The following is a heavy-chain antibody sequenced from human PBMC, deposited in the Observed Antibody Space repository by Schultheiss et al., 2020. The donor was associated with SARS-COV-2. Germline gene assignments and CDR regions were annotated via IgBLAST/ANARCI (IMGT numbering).Heavy chain of an antibody. CDR3: ARDNAFYGVDV. J-gene: IGHJ6*02. CDR1: GGSISSGGYS. V-gene: IGHV4-30-2*01. Sequence: SETLSLTCAVSGGSISSGGYSWSWIRQPPGKGLEWIGYIYHSGSTYYNPSLKSRVTISVDRSKNQFSLKLSSVTAADTAVYYCARDNAFYGVDVWGQGTTVTVSS. CDR2: IYHSGST.